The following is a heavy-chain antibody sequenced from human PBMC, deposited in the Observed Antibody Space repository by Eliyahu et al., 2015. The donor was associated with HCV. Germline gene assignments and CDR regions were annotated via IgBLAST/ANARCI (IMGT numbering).Heavy chain of an antibody. Sequence: EVQLEQSGAEVKEPGESLKISCQASGYSFTSYWIGWVRQMPGKGLEWMGVIFPADSDTRISPSFQCQVTISADKSISTAYLQWSSLKDSDTAMYYCARGTVDSRKFDYWGQGTLVTVSS. CDR3: ARGTVDSRKFDY. CDR1: GYSFTSYW. D-gene: IGHD4-23*01. J-gene: IGHJ4*02. CDR2: IFPADSDT. V-gene: IGHV5-51*01.